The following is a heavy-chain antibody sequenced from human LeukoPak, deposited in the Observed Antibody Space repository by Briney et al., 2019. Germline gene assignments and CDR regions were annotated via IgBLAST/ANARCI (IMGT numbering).Heavy chain of an antibody. CDR2: IYSSGTS. Sequence: SETLSLTCSVSGGSITNYYWSWIRQSAGQGLEWIGRIYSSGTSNYNPSLKSRVIMSIDTSKSQLSLKLSSVTVADTALYFWGRSLPHGRDVGGRGTTFGVS. V-gene: IGHV4-4*07. J-gene: IGHJ6*02. CDR1: GGSITNYY. CDR3: GRSLPHGRDV.